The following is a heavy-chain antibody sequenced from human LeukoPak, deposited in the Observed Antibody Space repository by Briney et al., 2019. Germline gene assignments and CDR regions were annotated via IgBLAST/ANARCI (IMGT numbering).Heavy chain of an antibody. CDR3: ARDPYDILTGYPSNFDY. D-gene: IGHD3-9*01. V-gene: IGHV4-39*07. Sequence: PSETLSLTRTVSGGSISSSSYYWGWIRQPPGKGLEWIGSIYYSGSTYYNPSLKSRDTISVDTSKNQFSLKLSSVTAADTAVYYCARDPYDILTGYPSNFDYWGQGTLVTVSS. CDR2: IYYSGST. J-gene: IGHJ4*02. CDR1: GGSISSSSYY.